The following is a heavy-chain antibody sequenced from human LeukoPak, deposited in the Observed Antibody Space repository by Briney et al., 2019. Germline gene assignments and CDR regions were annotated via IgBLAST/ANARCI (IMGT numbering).Heavy chain of an antibody. Sequence: PGGSLRLSCAASVFTIRRYWISWIRQAPGKGLEWVANIKQDGSEKYYVDSVKGRFTISRDNAKNSLYLQMNSLRGEDTAVYYCATVSSTNGVRYGFDFWGQGTLVTVSS. CDR3: ATVSSTNGVRYGFDF. V-gene: IGHV3-7*01. D-gene: IGHD2-8*01. CDR1: VFTIRRYW. CDR2: IKQDGSEK. J-gene: IGHJ4*02.